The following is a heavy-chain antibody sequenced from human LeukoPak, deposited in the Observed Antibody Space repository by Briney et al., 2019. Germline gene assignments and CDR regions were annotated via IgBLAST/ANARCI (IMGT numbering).Heavy chain of an antibody. CDR2: MYYGGST. CDR1: GGSLSSSDYH. V-gene: IGHV4-39*07. D-gene: IGHD5-24*01. J-gene: IGHJ3*02. CDR3: ARWGATLIASTDAFDI. Sequence: PSETLSLTCTVSGGSLSSSDYHWGWIRQPPGKGLEWIGSMYYGGSTYYNPSLKSRVTISVDTSKNQFSLKLSSVTAADTAVYYCARWGATLIASTDAFDIWGQGTMVAVSS.